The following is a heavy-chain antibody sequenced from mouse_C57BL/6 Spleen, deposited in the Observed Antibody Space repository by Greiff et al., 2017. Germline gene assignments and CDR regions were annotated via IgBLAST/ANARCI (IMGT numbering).Heavy chain of an antibody. CDR3: ARNGYDFDY. J-gene: IGHJ2*01. CDR2: IYPGDGDT. V-gene: IGHV1-80*01. Sequence: VQLQQSGASVKISCKASGYAFSSYWMNWVKQRPGKGLEWIGQIYPGDGDTNYNGKFKGKATLTADQSSSTAYMQLSSLTSEDSAVYFCARNGYDFDYWGQGTTLTVSS. CDR1: GYAFSSYW. D-gene: IGHD2-2*01.